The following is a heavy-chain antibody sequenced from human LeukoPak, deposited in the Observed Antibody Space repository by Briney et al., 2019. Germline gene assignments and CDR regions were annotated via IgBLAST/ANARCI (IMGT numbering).Heavy chain of an antibody. V-gene: IGHV1-18*01. Sequence: ASVKVSCKASGYTFTSYGISWVRQAPGQGLEWMGWISAYNGNTNYAQKFQGRVTMTEDTSTDTAYMELSSLRSEDTAVYYCATYTAMGTGYFDYWGQGTLVTVSS. D-gene: IGHD5-18*01. J-gene: IGHJ4*02. CDR1: GYTFTSYG. CDR2: ISAYNGNT. CDR3: ATYTAMGTGYFDY.